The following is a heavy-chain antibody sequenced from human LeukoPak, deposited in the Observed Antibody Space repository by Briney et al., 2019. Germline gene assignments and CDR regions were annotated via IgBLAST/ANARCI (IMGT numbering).Heavy chain of an antibody. V-gene: IGHV4-59*01. CDR2: IYYSGST. Sequence: PSETLSLTCTVSGGSISSYYWSWIRQPPGKGLEWIGYIYYSGSTNYNPSLKSRVTISVDTSKNQFSLKLSSVTAADTAVYYCARVFDRSGWFDPWGQGTLVTVSS. J-gene: IGHJ5*02. D-gene: IGHD1-14*01. CDR1: GGSISSYY. CDR3: ARVFDRSGWFDP.